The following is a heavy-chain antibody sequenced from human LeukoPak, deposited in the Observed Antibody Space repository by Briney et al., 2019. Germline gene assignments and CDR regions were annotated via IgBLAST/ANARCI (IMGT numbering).Heavy chain of an antibody. V-gene: IGHV4-34*01. D-gene: IGHD4-17*01. CDR2: INHSGST. CDR3: ARGSDYGDYLNWFDP. J-gene: IGHJ5*02. CDR1: GGSFSGYY. Sequence: SETLSLTCAVYGGSFSGYYGSWIRQPPGKGLEWIGEINHSGSTNYNPSLKSRVTISVDTSKNQFSLKLSSVTAADTAVYYCARGSDYGDYLNWFDPWGQGTLVTVSS.